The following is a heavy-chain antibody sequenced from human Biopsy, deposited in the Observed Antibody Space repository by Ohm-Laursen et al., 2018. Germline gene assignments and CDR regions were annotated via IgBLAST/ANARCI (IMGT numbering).Heavy chain of an antibody. CDR3: ARHDRSGYWGLDY. CDR1: GESFNGYY. V-gene: IGHV4-34*01. Sequence: GTLSLTCVVYGESFNGYYWSWIRQTPGKGLEWIGEINHSGRTNYNPSLKSRVTISVDTSKNQFSLKVTSVTATDTAMYYCARHDRSGYWGLDYWGQGALVTVSA. CDR2: INHSGRT. D-gene: IGHD3-22*01. J-gene: IGHJ4*02.